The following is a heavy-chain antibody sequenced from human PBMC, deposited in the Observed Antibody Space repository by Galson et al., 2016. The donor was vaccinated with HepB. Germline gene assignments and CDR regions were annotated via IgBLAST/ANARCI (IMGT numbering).Heavy chain of an antibody. CDR2: IRDGDGRT. CDR1: GFTFTNYW. J-gene: IGHJ3*02. Sequence: SCAASGFTFTNYWMSWVRQAPGKGLEWVSSIRDGDGRTHYADSVKGRFTISRDNSKNTLSLQMNSLRAEDTAIYYSAKISLGGYSSGWGGSFDIWGQGTKVTVSS. CDR3: AKISLGGYSSGWGGSFDI. D-gene: IGHD6-19*01. V-gene: IGHV3-23*01.